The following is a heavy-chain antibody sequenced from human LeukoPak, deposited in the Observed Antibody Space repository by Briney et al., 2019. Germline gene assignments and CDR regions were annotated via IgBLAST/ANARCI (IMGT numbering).Heavy chain of an antibody. CDR1: GYTFTSYG. CDR2: ISAYNGNT. D-gene: IGHD6-13*01. J-gene: IGHJ5*02. CDR3: AKAPIAAGTTTIGS. Sequence: GASVKVSCKASGYTFTSYGISWVRQAPGQGLEWMGWISAYNGNTNYAQKLQGRVTMTTDTSTSTAYMELRSLRSDDTAVYYCAKAPIAAGTTTIGSWGQGTLVIVSS. V-gene: IGHV1-18*01.